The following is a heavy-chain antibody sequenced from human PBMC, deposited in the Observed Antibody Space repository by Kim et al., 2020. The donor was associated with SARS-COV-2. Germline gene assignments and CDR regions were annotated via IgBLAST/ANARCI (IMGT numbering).Heavy chain of an antibody. V-gene: IGHV3-30*18. J-gene: IGHJ4*02. CDR2: ISYDGSNK. Sequence: GGSLRLSCAASGFTFSSYGMHWVRQAPGKGLEWVAVISYDGSNKYYADSVKGRFTISRDNSKNTLYLQMNSLRAEDTAVYYCAKDSIAAAGPEFDYWGQGTLVTVSS. CDR3: AKDSIAAAGPEFDY. D-gene: IGHD6-13*01. CDR1: GFTFSSYG.